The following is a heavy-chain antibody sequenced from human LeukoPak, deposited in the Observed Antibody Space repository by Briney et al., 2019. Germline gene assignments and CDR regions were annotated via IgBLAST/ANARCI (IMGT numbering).Heavy chain of an antibody. J-gene: IGHJ4*02. CDR2: IYSGGST. CDR3: ARDRDSSGWYYFDY. D-gene: IGHD6-19*01. Sequence: GGSLRLSCGASGFTVSSNYMSWVRQAPGKGLEWVSVIYSGGSTYYADSVKGRFTISRDNSKNTLYLQMNSLRAKDTAVYYCARDRDSSGWYYFDYWGQGTLVTVSS. V-gene: IGHV3-66*01. CDR1: GFTVSSNY.